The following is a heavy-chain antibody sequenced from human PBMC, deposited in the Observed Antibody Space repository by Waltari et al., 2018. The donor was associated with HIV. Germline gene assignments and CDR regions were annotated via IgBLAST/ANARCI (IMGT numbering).Heavy chain of an antibody. CDR1: GGSISSYY. CDR2: INYRGST. V-gene: IGHV4-59*01. CDR3: ARGGIAGFDP. Sequence: QVQLQESGPGLVKPSETLSLTCTVSGGSISSYYWSWIRQPPGKGLVWIGYINYRGSTNYNPTRKGRVTIAVDTSKNQFSLKLSSVTAADTAVYYCARGGIAGFDPWGQGTLVTVSS. D-gene: IGHD6-13*01. J-gene: IGHJ5*02.